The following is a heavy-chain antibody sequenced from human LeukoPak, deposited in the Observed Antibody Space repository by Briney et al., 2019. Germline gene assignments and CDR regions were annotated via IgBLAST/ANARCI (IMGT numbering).Heavy chain of an antibody. CDR1: GYSISSGYY. Sequence: SETLSLTCTVSGYSISSGYYWGWIRQPPGKGLEWIGSIYHSGSTYYNPSLKSRVTISVDTSKNQFSLKLSSVTAADTAVYYCARYSYGYVDYWGQGTLVTVSS. CDR2: IYHSGST. V-gene: IGHV4-38-2*02. D-gene: IGHD5-18*01. J-gene: IGHJ4*02. CDR3: ARYSYGYVDY.